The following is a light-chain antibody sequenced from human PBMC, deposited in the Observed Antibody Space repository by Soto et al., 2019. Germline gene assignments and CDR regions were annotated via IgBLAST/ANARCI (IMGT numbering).Light chain of an antibody. Sequence: DIEMVQSPSALSASVGDTVRITCRASQKSSPWLAWYQQKPGKAPNLLIYAASSLHSGVPSRFSGSGSGTDFTLTISSLQPEDFATYYCQQANSFPLTFGGGTKVDIK. V-gene: IGKV1-12*01. CDR3: QQANSFPLT. J-gene: IGKJ4*01. CDR1: QKSSPW. CDR2: AAS.